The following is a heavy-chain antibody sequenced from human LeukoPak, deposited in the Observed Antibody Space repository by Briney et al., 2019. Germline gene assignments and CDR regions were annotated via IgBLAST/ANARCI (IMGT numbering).Heavy chain of an antibody. D-gene: IGHD6-19*01. CDR2: INKSGGST. Sequence: TGGSLRLSCAASGFTFSSYAMSWVRQAPGKGLEWVSIINKSGGSTYYADSVKGRFTISRDNSKNTLYLQMNSLRAEDTAVYYCAKGGSGYSSGWYPPEGWFDPWGQGTLVTVSS. J-gene: IGHJ5*02. CDR3: AKGGSGYSSGWYPPEGWFDP. V-gene: IGHV3-23*01. CDR1: GFTFSSYA.